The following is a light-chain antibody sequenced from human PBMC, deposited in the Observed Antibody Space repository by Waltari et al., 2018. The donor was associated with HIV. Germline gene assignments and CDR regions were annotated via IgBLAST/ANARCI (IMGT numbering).Light chain of an antibody. CDR1: KGSSNS. CDR3: QQYYSSPWT. J-gene: IGKJ1*01. V-gene: IGKV1-NL1*01. Sequence: DIQMTQSPSSLSTSLGDRVTITCRANKGSSNSLDWYQQKPGKAPELLLYAASSLESGVPARFSGSASGTDYTLTISRLQPEDFATYYCQQYYSSPWTFGQGTKVEIK. CDR2: AAS.